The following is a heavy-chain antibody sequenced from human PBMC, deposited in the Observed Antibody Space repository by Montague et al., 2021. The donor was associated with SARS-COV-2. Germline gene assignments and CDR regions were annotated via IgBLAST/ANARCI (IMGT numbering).Heavy chain of an antibody. CDR3: ARGGSYSSGWYGVDYYYGMDV. D-gene: IGHD6-19*01. Sequence: TLSLTRTVSGGSISSGDYYWSWIRQHPGKGLEWIGYIYYSGSTYYNPSLKSRVTISVDTSKNQFSLKLSSVTAADTAVYYCARGGSYSSGWYGVDYYYGMDVWGQGTTVTVSS. CDR2: IYYSGST. CDR1: GGSISSGDYY. J-gene: IGHJ6*02. V-gene: IGHV4-31*03.